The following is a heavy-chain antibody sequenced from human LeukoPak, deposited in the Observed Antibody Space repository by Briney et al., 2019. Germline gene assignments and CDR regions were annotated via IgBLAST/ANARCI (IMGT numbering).Heavy chain of an antibody. CDR3: ARVPTTKYSGIHPHDY. Sequence: ASVKVSCKASGYTFTSYDINWVRQATGQGLEWMGWMNPNSGNTGYAQKFQGRVTMTRNTSISTAYMELSSLRSEDTAVYYCARVPTTKYSGIHPHDYWGQGTLVTVSS. J-gene: IGHJ4*02. CDR2: MNPNSGNT. V-gene: IGHV1-8*01. D-gene: IGHD5-12*01. CDR1: GYTFTSYD.